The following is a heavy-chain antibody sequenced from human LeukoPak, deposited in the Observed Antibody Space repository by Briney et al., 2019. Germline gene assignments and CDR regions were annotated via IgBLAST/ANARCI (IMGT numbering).Heavy chain of an antibody. Sequence: PGGSLRLSCAASGFTFSSYAMHWVRQPPGKGLEWVAFIHYDGKNKNYANPVKGRFTISRDNSKNTLFLQMNSLRTEDTAVYYCASPFPVGGRVTAYWGQGTLVTVSS. J-gene: IGHJ4*02. V-gene: IGHV3-30*02. CDR3: ASPFPVGGRVTAY. D-gene: IGHD1-26*01. CDR2: IHYDGKNK. CDR1: GFTFSSYA.